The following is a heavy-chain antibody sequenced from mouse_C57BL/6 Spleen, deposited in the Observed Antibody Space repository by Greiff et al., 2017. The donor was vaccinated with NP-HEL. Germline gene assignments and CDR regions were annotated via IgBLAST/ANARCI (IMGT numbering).Heavy chain of an antibody. J-gene: IGHJ2*01. CDR3: ERHEGYYGSNSYDY. Sequence: EVKLVESGGDLVKPGGSLKLSCAASGFTFSSYGMSWVRQTPDKRLEWVATISSGGSYTYYPDSVKGRFTITRDNAKNTLYLQLSSLKSEDTAMYYCERHEGYYGSNSYDYWGQGTTLTVSS. CDR1: GFTFSSYG. CDR2: ISSGGSYT. V-gene: IGHV5-6*02. D-gene: IGHD1-1*01.